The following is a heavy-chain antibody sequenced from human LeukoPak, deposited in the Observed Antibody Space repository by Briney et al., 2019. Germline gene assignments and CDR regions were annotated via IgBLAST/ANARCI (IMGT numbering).Heavy chain of an antibody. CDR2: IIPIFGTA. CDR3: GCAPREGGYYYYMDV. J-gene: IGHJ6*03. Sequence: SVKVSCKASGYTFTGYYMHWVRQAPGQGLEWMGGIIPIFGTANYAQKFQGRVTITADESTSTAYMELSSLRSEDTAVYYCGCAPREGGYYYYMDVWGKGTTVTISS. V-gene: IGHV1-69*13. D-gene: IGHD1-26*01. CDR1: GYTFTGYY.